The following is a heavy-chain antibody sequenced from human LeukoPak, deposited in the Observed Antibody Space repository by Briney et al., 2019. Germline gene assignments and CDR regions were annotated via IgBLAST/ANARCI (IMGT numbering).Heavy chain of an antibody. Sequence: GGPLSLSCAGPGFIFSSYAMPWVRQAPGKGLEWVAFIHDDGSNKYYADSVKGRFIISRDNSENTLYLQMNSLRPEDTALYYCAKSPKAYCSGGSCSAFDYWGQGALVTVSS. J-gene: IGHJ4*02. CDR3: AKSPKAYCSGGSCSAFDY. V-gene: IGHV3-30*02. CDR2: IHDDGSNK. D-gene: IGHD2-15*01. CDR1: GFIFSSYA.